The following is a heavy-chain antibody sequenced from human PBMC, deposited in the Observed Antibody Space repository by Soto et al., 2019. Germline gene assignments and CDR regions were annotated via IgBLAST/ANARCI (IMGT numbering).Heavy chain of an antibody. J-gene: IGHJ2*01. Sequence: PSETLSLTCTVSGGSISSYYWSWIRQPPGKGLEWIGYIYYSGSPNYSPSLESRVTISEDTSKNQFSLKLSSVTAAVTAIYYCAGGRDVYNGWYFDLWGRGTLVTVSS. CDR3: AGGRDVYNGWYFDL. V-gene: IGHV4-59*01. D-gene: IGHD1-1*01. CDR2: IYYSGSP. CDR1: GGSISSYY.